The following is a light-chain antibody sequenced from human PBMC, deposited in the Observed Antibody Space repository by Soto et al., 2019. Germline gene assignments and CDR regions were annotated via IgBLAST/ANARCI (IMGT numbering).Light chain of an antibody. V-gene: IGKV1-39*01. CDR3: QQSYYNPT. J-gene: IGKJ1*01. CDR2: DAS. Sequence: DIQMTQSPYSLSASVGDRVTITCRASQSVSNYLHWYQQKPGKAPNLLISDASSLQSGVPSRFSGSGSGTDFTLTISSLQREDFATYYCQQSYYNPTFGQGTKVEIK. CDR1: QSVSNY.